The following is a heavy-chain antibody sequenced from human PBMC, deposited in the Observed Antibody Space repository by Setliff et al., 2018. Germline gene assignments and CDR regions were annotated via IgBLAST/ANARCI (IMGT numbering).Heavy chain of an antibody. D-gene: IGHD6-25*01. CDR2: IYTSWST. J-gene: IGHJ6*03. V-gene: IGHV4-4*07. CDR3: ARMSGFLYMAV. CDR1: GGSISPHY. Sequence: ETLSLTCTVSGGSISPHYWSWIRQPAGKGLEWIGHIYTSWSTISNPSLKSRVTISLDTSKNQFSLKLSSVTAADTAVYYCARMSGFLYMAVWGKGTKVTVSS.